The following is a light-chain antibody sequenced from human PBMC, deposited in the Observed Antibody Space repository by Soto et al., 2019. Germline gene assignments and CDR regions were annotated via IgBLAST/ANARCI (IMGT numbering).Light chain of an antibody. V-gene: IGKV1-5*01. CDR2: DAS. Sequence: DIQMTKSPSTLSASVGDRVTITCRASQSISSWLAWYQQKPGKAPKLLIYDASSLESGVPSRFSGSGSGTEFTLTISSLQPDDFAIYYCQQANRVPLSFGQGTRLENK. CDR1: QSISSW. J-gene: IGKJ5*01. CDR3: QQANRVPLS.